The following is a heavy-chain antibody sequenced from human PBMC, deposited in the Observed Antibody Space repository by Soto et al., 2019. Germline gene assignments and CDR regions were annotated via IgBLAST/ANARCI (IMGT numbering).Heavy chain of an antibody. CDR2: IYYSGST. V-gene: IGHV4-59*01. CDR3: ARRGVTMVRGVISNWFDP. D-gene: IGHD3-10*01. CDR1: GGSISSYY. J-gene: IGHJ5*02. Sequence: SETLSLTCTVSGGSISSYYWSWIRQPPGKGLEWIGYIYYSGSTNYNPSLKSRVTISVDTSKNQFSLKLSSVTAADTAVYYCARRGVTMVRGVISNWFDPWGQGTLVTVSS.